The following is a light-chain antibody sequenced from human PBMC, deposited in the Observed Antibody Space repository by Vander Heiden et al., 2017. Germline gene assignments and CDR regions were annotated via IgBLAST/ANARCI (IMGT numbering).Light chain of an antibody. V-gene: IGKV3-20*01. CDR3: QQYGTSPTT. J-gene: IGKJ5*01. Sequence: EIVLTQSPGTLSLSPGERATISCRASQSVSSSYLAWYQQKPGQAPRLLIYGASSRATAIPDRFSGSGSGTDFTLTVSRLEPEDFAVYYCQQYGTSPTTFGQGTRLEIK. CDR1: QSVSSSY. CDR2: GAS.